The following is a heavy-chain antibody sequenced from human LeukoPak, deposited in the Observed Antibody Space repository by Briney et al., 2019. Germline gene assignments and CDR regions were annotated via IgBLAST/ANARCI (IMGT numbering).Heavy chain of an antibody. CDR2: IYYSGST. D-gene: IGHD1-26*01. V-gene: IGHV4-31*03. CDR3: ARDTPTYFDY. Sequence: SETLSLTCTVSGVSISSGGYYWSWIRQHPGKGLEWIGYIYYSGSTYYNPSLKSRVTISVDTSRNQFSLKLSSVTAADTAVYYCARDTPTYFDYWGQGTLVTVSS. CDR1: GVSISSGGYY. J-gene: IGHJ4*02.